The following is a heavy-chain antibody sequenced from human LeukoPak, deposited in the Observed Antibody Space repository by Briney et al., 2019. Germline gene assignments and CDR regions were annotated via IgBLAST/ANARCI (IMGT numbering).Heavy chain of an antibody. J-gene: IGHJ3*02. Sequence: PSETLSLTCSVSGGSISSYYWSWIRQPAGKGLEWIGRIYTSGSTNYNPSLKSRVTMSVHTSKNQFSLKLSSVTAADTAVYYCARDDFGSGYRAFDIWGQGTMVTVSS. D-gene: IGHD3-3*01. V-gene: IGHV4-4*07. CDR2: IYTSGST. CDR3: ARDDFGSGYRAFDI. CDR1: GGSISSYY.